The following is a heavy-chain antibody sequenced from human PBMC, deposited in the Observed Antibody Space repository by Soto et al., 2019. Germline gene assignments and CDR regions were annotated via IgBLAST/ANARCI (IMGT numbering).Heavy chain of an antibody. J-gene: IGHJ6*02. CDR2: MWYDGSLQ. Sequence: QVQMVESGGGVVQPGRSLRLSCAASGFSFENYGMHWVRHAPGRGLEWVAIMWYDGSLQYYAAAVKGRFTISRDNSKNTLYLEMNSLRAEDTAVYYCANLWGDGYNLGQDYNGMDVWGQGTTVIVAS. CDR3: ANLWGDGYNLGQDYNGMDV. D-gene: IGHD5-12*01. V-gene: IGHV3-33*06. CDR1: GFSFENYG.